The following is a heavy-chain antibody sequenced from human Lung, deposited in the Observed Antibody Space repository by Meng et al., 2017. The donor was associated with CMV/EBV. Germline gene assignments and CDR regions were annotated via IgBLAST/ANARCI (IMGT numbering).Heavy chain of an antibody. J-gene: IGHJ4*02. CDR2: IYHSGST. V-gene: IGHV4-4*03. Sequence: HVEKSRPGLVRPPGPLSLTAAASGGSVWSPNGGSWVRQPPGKGLAWIGEIYHSGSTNYNPSLKGRVSISADKSKNQCSLKLSSATAADTAVYYCARADKVRFDYWGQGTLVTVSS. CDR3: ARADKVRFDY. CDR1: GGSVWSPNG.